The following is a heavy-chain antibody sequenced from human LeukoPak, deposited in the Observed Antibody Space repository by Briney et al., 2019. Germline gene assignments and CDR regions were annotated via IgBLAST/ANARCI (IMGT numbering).Heavy chain of an antibody. V-gene: IGHV3-33*01. J-gene: IGHJ4*02. CDR2: IWYDGSNK. Sequence: PGRSLRLSCAASGFTFSSYGMHWVRQAPGKGLEWVAVIWYDGSNKYYADSVKGRFTISRDNSKNTLYLQMNSLRAEDTAVYYCARDGVAGKFDCWGQGTLVTVSS. D-gene: IGHD6-19*01. CDR3: ARDGVAGKFDC. CDR1: GFTFSSYG.